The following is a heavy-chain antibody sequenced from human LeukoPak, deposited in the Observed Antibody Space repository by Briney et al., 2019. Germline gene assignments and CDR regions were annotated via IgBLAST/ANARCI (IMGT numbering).Heavy chain of an antibody. CDR3: ARDGRDSYGLWVFDY. Sequence: GGSLRLSRAASGFTFSSYGMHWVRQAPGKGLEWVAVISYDGSNKYYADSVKGRFTISRDNSKNTLYLQMNSLRAEDTAVYYCARDGRDSYGLWVFDYWGQGTLVTVSS. J-gene: IGHJ4*02. V-gene: IGHV3-30*03. CDR2: ISYDGSNK. D-gene: IGHD5-18*01. CDR1: GFTFSSYG.